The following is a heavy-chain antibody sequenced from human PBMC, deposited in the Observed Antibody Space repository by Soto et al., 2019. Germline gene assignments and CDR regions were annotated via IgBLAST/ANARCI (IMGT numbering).Heavy chain of an antibody. J-gene: IGHJ6*02. V-gene: IGHV3-48*02. CDR3: ARPPQEWPERYPQDHYYGMDV. Sequence: PGGSLRLSCAASGFTFSSYSMNWVRQAPGRGLEWVSYISSSSTIYYADSVKGRFTISRDNAKNSLYLQMNSLRDEDTAVYYCARPPQEWPERYPQDHYYGMDVRGQGTTVTVSS. D-gene: IGHD3-3*01. CDR1: GFTFSSYS. CDR2: ISSSSTI.